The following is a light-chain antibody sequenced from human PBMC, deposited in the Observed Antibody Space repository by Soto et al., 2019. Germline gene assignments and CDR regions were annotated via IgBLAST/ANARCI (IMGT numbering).Light chain of an antibody. J-gene: IGKJ2*01. V-gene: IGKV3-15*01. CDR3: QQYNKWPPYT. Sequence: EIVMTQSPATLSVSPGERATLSCRASQSVSSNLAWYQQKPGQAPRLLIYGASTRATGIPARFNGSGSGTEFTLTISSLQSEDFAVYYCQQYNKWPPYTFGQGTKLEIK. CDR2: GAS. CDR1: QSVSSN.